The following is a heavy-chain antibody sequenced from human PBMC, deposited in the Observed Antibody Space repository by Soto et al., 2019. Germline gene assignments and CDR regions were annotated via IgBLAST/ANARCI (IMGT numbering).Heavy chain of an antibody. CDR1: GGSFSGYY. CDR3: AREGGCSGGSCYGKAHFDY. D-gene: IGHD2-15*01. Sequence: PSETLSLTCAVYGGSFSGYYWSWIRQPPGKGLEWIGEINHSGSTNYNPSLKSRVTISVDTSKNQFSLKLSSVTAADTAVYYCAREGGCSGGSCYGKAHFDYWGQGTLVTVSS. CDR2: INHSGST. J-gene: IGHJ4*02. V-gene: IGHV4-34*01.